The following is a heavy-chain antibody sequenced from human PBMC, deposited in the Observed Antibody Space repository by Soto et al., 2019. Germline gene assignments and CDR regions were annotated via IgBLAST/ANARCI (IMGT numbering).Heavy chain of an antibody. CDR1: GYTFTSYY. CDR2: VNPSSGSA. CDR3: ARVASTSWYYFDY. J-gene: IGHJ4*02. V-gene: IGHV1-46*01. Sequence: ASVKFSCKASGYTFTSYYVHWARQAPGQGLEWMGIVNPSSGSANYAQKFQGRVTMTSDTSTSTVYMELSSLRSEDTAVYYCARVASTSWYYFDYWGQGTLVTVSS. D-gene: IGHD6-13*01.